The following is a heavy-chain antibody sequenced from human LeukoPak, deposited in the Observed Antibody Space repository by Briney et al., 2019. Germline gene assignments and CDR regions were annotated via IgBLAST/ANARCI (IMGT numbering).Heavy chain of an antibody. CDR3: AHVPSPRGIVVVTAPTDY. CDR1: GGSISSGSYY. D-gene: IGHD2-21*02. CDR2: IYTSGST. Sequence: SETLSLTCTVSGGSISSGSYYWSWIRQPAGKGLEWIGRIYTSGSTNYNPSLKSRVTISVDTSKNQFSLKLSSVTAADTAVYYCAHVPSPRGIVVVTAPTDYWGQGTLVTVSS. J-gene: IGHJ4*02. V-gene: IGHV4-61*02.